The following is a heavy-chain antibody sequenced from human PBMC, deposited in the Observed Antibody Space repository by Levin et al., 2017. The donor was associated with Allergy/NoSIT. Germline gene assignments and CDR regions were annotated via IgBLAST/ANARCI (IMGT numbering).Heavy chain of an antibody. D-gene: IGHD6-13*01. CDR2: INHSGST. J-gene: IGHJ4*02. CDR3: ARGPLWAAAGSF. Sequence: SETLSLTCGVHGGSFSGYYWSWIRQPPGKGLEWIGEINHSGSTNYNPSLKSRVTISVDTSKNQFSLKLSSVTAADTAVYYCARGPLWAAAGSFWGQGTLVTVSS. V-gene: IGHV4-34*01. CDR1: GGSFSGYY.